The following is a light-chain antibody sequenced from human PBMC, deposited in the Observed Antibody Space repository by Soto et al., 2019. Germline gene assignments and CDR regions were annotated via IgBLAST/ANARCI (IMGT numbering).Light chain of an antibody. J-gene: IGLJ2*01. CDR2: DVT. CDR3: GLYTIAETVV. V-gene: IGLV2-18*01. Sequence: QSALTQPPSVSGSPGQSVTISCTGTKEVATYNRVSWYQQTPGTSPKLLIYDVTKRASGISDRFSGSKSGNTASLTISGLHTDDEGDYYCGLYTIAETVVLGGGTQLTVL. CDR1: KEVATYNR.